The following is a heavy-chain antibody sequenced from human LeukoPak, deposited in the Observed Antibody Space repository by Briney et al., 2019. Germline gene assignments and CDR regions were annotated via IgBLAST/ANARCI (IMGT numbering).Heavy chain of an antibody. J-gene: IGHJ3*02. V-gene: IGHV4-59*12. CDR2: IYYSGST. CDR1: GGSFSGYY. Sequence: SETLSLTCAVYGGSFSGYYWSWIRQPPGKGLEWIGYIYYSGSTNYNPSLKSRVTISVDTSKNQFSLKLSSVTAADTAVYYCARARITIFGVVSHDAFDIWGQGTMVTVSS. D-gene: IGHD3-3*01. CDR3: ARARITIFGVVSHDAFDI.